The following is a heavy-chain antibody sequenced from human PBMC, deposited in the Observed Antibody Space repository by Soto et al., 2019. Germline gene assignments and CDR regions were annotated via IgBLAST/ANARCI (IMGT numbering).Heavy chain of an antibody. V-gene: IGHV6-1*01. J-gene: IGHJ5*02. CDR1: GDSVSSNSAA. CDR2: TYYRSKWYN. CDR3: ARDVVVVVVAASEEDFNWFDP. D-gene: IGHD2-15*01. Sequence: SQTLSRTCAISGDSVSSNSAAWNWIRQSPSRGLEWLGRTYYRSKWYNDYAVSVKSRITINPDTSKNQFSLQLNSVTPEDTAVYYCARDVVVVVVAASEEDFNWFDPWGQGTLVTVSS.